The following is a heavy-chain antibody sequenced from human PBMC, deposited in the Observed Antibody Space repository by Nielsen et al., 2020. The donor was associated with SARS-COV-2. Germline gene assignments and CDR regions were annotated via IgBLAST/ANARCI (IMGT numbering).Heavy chain of an antibody. D-gene: IGHD6-19*01. J-gene: IGHJ6*02. Sequence: SETLSLTCTVSGGSISSSSYYWGWIRQPPGKGLEWIGSIYYSGSTNYNPSLKSRVTISVDTSKNQFSLKLSSVTAADTAVYYCARVYSSGWYGDYYYGMDVWGQGTTVTVSS. V-gene: IGHV4-39*07. CDR2: IYYSGST. CDR3: ARVYSSGWYGDYYYGMDV. CDR1: GGSISSSSYY.